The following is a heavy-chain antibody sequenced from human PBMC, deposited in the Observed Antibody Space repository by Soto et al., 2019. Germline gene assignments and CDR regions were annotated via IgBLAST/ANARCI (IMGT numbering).Heavy chain of an antibody. D-gene: IGHD3-22*01. CDR2: IIPIFGTA. V-gene: IGHV1-69*06. CDR1: GGTFSSYA. Sequence: SVKVSCKASGGTFSSYAISWVRQAPGQGLEWMGGIIPIFGTANYAQKFQGRVTITADKYTSTAYMELSSLRSEDTAVYYCARVYDSSGYLDYWGPGTLVTVSS. CDR3: ARVYDSSGYLDY. J-gene: IGHJ4*02.